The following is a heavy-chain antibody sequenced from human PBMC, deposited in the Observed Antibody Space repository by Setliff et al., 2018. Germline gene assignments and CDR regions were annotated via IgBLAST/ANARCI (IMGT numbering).Heavy chain of an antibody. CDR3: ARGRGYSNTRYALPYFDC. V-gene: IGHV4-4*08. CDR2: IHTSGT. J-gene: IGHJ4*02. CDR1: GGSISSYY. Sequence: SETLSLTCSVSGGSISSYYWSWIRQPPGKGLEWIGNIHTSGTNYNPSLKSRVTISVDTSKNQISLSLSSVTAADTAVFYCARGRGYSNTRYALPYFDCWGQGTLVTVSS. D-gene: IGHD6-13*01.